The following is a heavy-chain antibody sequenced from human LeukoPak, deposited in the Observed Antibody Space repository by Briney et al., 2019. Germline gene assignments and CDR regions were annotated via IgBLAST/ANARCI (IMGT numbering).Heavy chain of an antibody. CDR2: IYYSGTT. CDR3: ARHDRIIASPLV. J-gene: IGHJ4*02. V-gene: IGHV4-28*01. D-gene: IGHD6-13*01. CDR1: GYSISSSNW. Sequence: SDTLSLTCAVSGYSISSSNWWGWIRQPPGKGLEWIGSIYYSGTTYYNPSLKSRLTISVDTSKNQFSLKLSSVTAVDTAVYYCARHDRIIASPLVWGQGILVTVSS.